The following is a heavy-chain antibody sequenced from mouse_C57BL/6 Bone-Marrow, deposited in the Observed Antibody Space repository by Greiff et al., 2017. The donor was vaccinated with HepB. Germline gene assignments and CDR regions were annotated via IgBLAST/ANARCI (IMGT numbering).Heavy chain of an antibody. V-gene: IGHV5-9-1*02. D-gene: IGHD2-3*01. CDR3: TREFDGYYSAWFAY. CDR2: ISSGGDYI. CDR1: GFTFSSYA. Sequence: EVKVVESGEGLVKPGGSLKLSCAASGFTFSSYAMSWVRQTPEKRLEWVAYISSGGDYIYYADTVKGRFTISRDNARNTLYLQMSSLKSEDTAMYYCTREFDGYYSAWFAYWGQGTLVTVSA. J-gene: IGHJ3*01.